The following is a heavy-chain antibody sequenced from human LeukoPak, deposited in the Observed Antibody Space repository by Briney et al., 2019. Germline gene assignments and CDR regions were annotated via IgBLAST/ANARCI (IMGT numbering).Heavy chain of an antibody. J-gene: IGHJ1*01. CDR3: ARQSMVRGIDEYVLH. D-gene: IGHD3-10*01. CDR1: GYSFTKFW. Sequence: GESLKISCKVSGYSFTKFWIGWVRQMPGKGLEWMGIISPGDSDTRYSPSFQGQVTISADKSITTAYLQWNSLKASDTAMYYCARQSMVRGIDEYVLHWGQGTLVTVSS. CDR2: ISPGDSDT. V-gene: IGHV5-51*01.